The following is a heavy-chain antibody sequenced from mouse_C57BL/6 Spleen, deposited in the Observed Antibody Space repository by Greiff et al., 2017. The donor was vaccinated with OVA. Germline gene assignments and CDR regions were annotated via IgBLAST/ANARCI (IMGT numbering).Heavy chain of an antibody. J-gene: IGHJ1*03. CDR3: TTNYYGSSYDGGYSDV. D-gene: IGHD1-1*01. Sequence: EVQLQQSGAELVRPGASVKLSCTASGFNIKDYYMHWVKQRPEQGLEWIRRIDPEDGDTEYAPKFQGKATMTADTSSNTAYLQLSSLTSEDTAVYYCTTNYYGSSYDGGYSDVWGTGTTVTVSS. CDR1: GFNIKDYY. CDR2: IDPEDGDT. V-gene: IGHV14-1*01.